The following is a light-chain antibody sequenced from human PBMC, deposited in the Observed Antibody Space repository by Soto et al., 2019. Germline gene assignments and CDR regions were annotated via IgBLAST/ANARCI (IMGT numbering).Light chain of an antibody. CDR3: QKYNSTPLT. CDR2: AAS. Sequence: DIQMTQSPSSLSASVGDRVTITCRASQGISNYSAWYQQKPGKVPTLLIYAASTWQSGGPSRFRGSGSGTDFPLTISSLQPEDVETYYRQKYNSTPLTFGGGTKVEIK. V-gene: IGKV1-27*01. J-gene: IGKJ4*01. CDR1: QGISNY.